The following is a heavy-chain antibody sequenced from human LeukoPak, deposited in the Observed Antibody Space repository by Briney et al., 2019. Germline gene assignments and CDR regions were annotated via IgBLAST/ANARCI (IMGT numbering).Heavy chain of an antibody. CDR3: ARVPEWELLPIDY. V-gene: IGHV4-39*01. D-gene: IGHD1-26*01. Sequence: SETLSLTCTVSIDSHRRSYYYWGWVRQPTGRGLEWIGSSCYTGSTYYNPSLESRVTISVDTSKNQFSMKLSSVTAADTAVYYCARVPEWELLPIDYWGQGTLVTVSS. CDR2: SCYTGST. CDR1: IDSHRRSYYY. J-gene: IGHJ4*02.